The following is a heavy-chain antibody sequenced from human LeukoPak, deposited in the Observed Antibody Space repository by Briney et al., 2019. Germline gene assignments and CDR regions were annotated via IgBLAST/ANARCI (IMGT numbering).Heavy chain of an antibody. CDR2: IYSGGST. J-gene: IGHJ4*02. CDR1: GFTVSSNY. D-gene: IGHD6-6*01. V-gene: IGHV3-53*01. CDR3: ARPSAGRQLDY. Sequence: GGSLRLSYAASGFTVSSNYMSWVRQAPGKGLEWVSVIYSGGSTYYADSVKGRFTISRDNSKNTLYLQMNSLRAEDTAVYYCARPSAGRQLDYRGQGTLVTVSS.